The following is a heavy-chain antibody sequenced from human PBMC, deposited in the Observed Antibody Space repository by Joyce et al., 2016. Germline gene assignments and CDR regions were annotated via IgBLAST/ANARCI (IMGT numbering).Heavy chain of an antibody. D-gene: IGHD3-10*01. Sequence: QVQLQLWGAGLLKPSETLSLTCGVSGGSLSHYFWTWIRQPPGKGLEWIGEINHSGSTNYNPSLKSLVTMSVDTSKNQFSLKLSSVTAADTAVYYCARGRRITMVRGVKVFDYWGQGTLVTVSS. V-gene: IGHV4-34*01. CDR2: INHSGST. CDR1: GGSLSHYF. CDR3: ARGRRITMVRGVKVFDY. J-gene: IGHJ4*02.